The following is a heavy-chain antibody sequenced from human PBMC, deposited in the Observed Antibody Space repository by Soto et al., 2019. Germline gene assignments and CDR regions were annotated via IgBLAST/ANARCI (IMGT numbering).Heavy chain of an antibody. Sequence: GGSLRLSCAASGFTFSSYAMSWVRQAPGKGLERVSAISGSGGSTYYADSVKCRFTISRDNSKNTLYLQMNSLRAEDTAVYYCAKGILLLPNFDYWGQGTLVTVSS. CDR3: AKGILLLPNFDY. CDR2: ISGSGGST. J-gene: IGHJ4*02. CDR1: GFTFSSYA. V-gene: IGHV3-23*01. D-gene: IGHD2-21*01.